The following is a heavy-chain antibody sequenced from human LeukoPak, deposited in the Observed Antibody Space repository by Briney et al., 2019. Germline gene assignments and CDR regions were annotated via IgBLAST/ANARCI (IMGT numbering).Heavy chain of an antibody. V-gene: IGHV5-51*01. D-gene: IGHD4-23*01. Sequence: GESLKISCKGSGYSFTSYWIGWVRQMPGKGLQWMGTIYPGDSDTRYSPSFQGQVTISADKSISTAYLQWSSLKASDTAMYYCARQGYSGHSQGAADYWGQGTLVTVSS. CDR1: GYSFTSYW. CDR2: IYPGDSDT. CDR3: ARQGYSGHSQGAADY. J-gene: IGHJ4*02.